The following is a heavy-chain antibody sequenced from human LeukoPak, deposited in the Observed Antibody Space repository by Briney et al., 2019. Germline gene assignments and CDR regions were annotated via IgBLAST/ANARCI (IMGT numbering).Heavy chain of an antibody. J-gene: IGHJ5*02. Sequence: PGGSLRLSCAASGFTVSSNYMSWVRQAPGKGLEWVAVISYDGSNKYYADSVKGRFTISRDNSKNTLYLQMNSLRAEDTAVYYCARDIAPYSNYPHWFDPWGQGTLVTVSS. CDR1: GFTVSSNY. D-gene: IGHD4-11*01. V-gene: IGHV3-30-3*01. CDR2: ISYDGSNK. CDR3: ARDIAPYSNYPHWFDP.